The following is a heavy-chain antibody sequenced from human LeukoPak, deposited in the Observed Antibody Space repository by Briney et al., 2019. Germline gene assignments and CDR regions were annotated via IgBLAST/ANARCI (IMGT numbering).Heavy chain of an antibody. CDR1: GYTFTGYY. Sequence: ASVKVSCKASGYTFTGYYMHWVRQAPGQGLEWMGWINPNSGGTNYAQKFQGRVTMTRDTSISTAYMELSRLRSDDTAVYYCARGGYDFWSGYYNYFDYWGQGTLVTVSS. V-gene: IGHV1-2*02. CDR2: INPNSGGT. CDR3: ARGGYDFWSGYYNYFDY. J-gene: IGHJ4*02. D-gene: IGHD3-3*01.